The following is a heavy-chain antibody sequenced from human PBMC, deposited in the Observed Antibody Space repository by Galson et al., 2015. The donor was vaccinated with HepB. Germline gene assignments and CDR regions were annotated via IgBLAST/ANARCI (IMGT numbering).Heavy chain of an antibody. Sequence: SLRLPCAASGFTFSSYGMHWVRQAPGKGLEWVAVIWYDGSNKYYADSVKGRFTISRDNSKNTLYLQMNSLRAEDTAVYYCAKVGSGSQLWLDWGQGTLVTVSS. D-gene: IGHD6-19*01. CDR3: AKVGSGSQLWLD. V-gene: IGHV3-33*06. CDR1: GFTFSSYG. CDR2: IWYDGSNK. J-gene: IGHJ4*02.